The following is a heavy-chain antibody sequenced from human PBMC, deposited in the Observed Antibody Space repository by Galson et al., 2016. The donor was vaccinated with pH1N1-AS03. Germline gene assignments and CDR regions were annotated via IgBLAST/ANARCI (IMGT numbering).Heavy chain of an antibody. Sequence: SLRLSCAVSGLSIGGTAMNWVRQAPGKGLEWVSGCGSDYRTHYAPSVDGRFTMSRDNSKNTVYLQMKSLRVEDTALYYCAKDIWGSAGMDVWGQGATVTVSS. J-gene: IGHJ6*02. CDR2: CGSDYRT. CDR1: GLSIGGTA. V-gene: IGHV3-23*01. D-gene: IGHD7-27*01. CDR3: AKDIWGSAGMDV.